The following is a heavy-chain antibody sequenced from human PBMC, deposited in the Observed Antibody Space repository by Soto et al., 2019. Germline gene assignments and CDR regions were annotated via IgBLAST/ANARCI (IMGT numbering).Heavy chain of an antibody. D-gene: IGHD5-12*01. Sequence: GGSLRLSCAASGFTVSSNYMSWVRQAPGKGLEWVSVIYSGGSTYYAASVKGRFTISRDNSKNTLYLQMNSLRAEDTAVYYCARDRGIVATSLYYYGMDVWGQGTTVTVSS. CDR3: ARDRGIVATSLYYYGMDV. CDR2: IYSGGST. J-gene: IGHJ6*02. V-gene: IGHV3-53*01. CDR1: GFTVSSNY.